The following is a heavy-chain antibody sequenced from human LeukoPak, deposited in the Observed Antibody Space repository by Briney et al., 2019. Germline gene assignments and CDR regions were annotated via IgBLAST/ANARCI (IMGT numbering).Heavy chain of an antibody. J-gene: IGHJ4*02. CDR1: GFSVANDR. CDR2: VYGNGNT. CDR3: VRERLGAIVEN. Sequence: EGSLRLSCAASGFSVANDRMSWVRQPPGKGLEWVSTVYGNGNTAYTDSVKGRLTISRDNSKNTLLLQMNSLRAEDTAVYFCVRERLGAIVENWGQGVLVIVSS. D-gene: IGHD3-16*02. V-gene: IGHV3-53*01.